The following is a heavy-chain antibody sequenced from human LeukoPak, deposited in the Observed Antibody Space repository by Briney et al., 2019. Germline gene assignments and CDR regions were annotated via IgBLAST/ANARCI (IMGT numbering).Heavy chain of an antibody. J-gene: IGHJ3*02. D-gene: IGHD3-22*01. Sequence: SQTLSLTFAISGDSVSSNSAAWNWIRQSPSRGLEWLGRTYYRSKWYNDYAVSVKSRITINLDTSMNQFSLQLNSVTPEDTAVYYCARDRFITMSGAFDIWGQGTMVTVSS. CDR1: GDSVSSNSAA. V-gene: IGHV6-1*01. CDR3: ARDRFITMSGAFDI. CDR2: TYYRSKWYN.